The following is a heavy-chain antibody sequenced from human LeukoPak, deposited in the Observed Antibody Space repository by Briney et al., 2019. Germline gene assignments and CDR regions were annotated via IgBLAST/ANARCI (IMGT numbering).Heavy chain of an antibody. CDR2: IYPGDSDT. Sequence: GESLKISCKGSGYSFTSYWIGWVRQMPGKGLEWMGIIYPGDSDTRYSPSFQGQVTISADKSISTAYLQWSSLKASDTDMYYCASSTSYYYYYMDVWGKGTTVTVSS. J-gene: IGHJ6*03. D-gene: IGHD2-2*01. V-gene: IGHV5-51*01. CDR1: GYSFTSYW. CDR3: ASSTSYYYYYMDV.